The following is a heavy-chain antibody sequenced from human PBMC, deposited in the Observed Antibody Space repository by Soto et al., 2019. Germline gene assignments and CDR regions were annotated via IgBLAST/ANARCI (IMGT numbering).Heavy chain of an antibody. CDR1: GFTFDDYA. D-gene: IGHD6-19*01. CDR2: ISWNSGSI. CDR3: AKDRGLVLSFYFDY. J-gene: IGHJ4*02. Sequence: EVQLVESGGGLVQPGRSLRRSCAASGFTFDDYAMHWVRQAPGKGLEWVSGISWNSGSIGDAATVKGRITISRDNAKNSLYLQMNGLRAEDTGLYYCAKDRGLVLSFYFDYWGQGTLVTVSS. V-gene: IGHV3-9*01.